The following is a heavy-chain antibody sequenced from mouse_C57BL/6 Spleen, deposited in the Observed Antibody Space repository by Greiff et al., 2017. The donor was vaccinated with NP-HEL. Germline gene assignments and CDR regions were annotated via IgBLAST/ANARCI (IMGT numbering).Heavy chain of an antibody. CDR1: GYTFTSYW. CDR2: IHPNSGST. CDR3: ARPHFTGDWCFDV. D-gene: IGHD4-1*01. J-gene: IGHJ1*03. Sequence: QVQLQQPGAELVKPGASVKLSCKASGYTFTSYWMHWVKQRPGQGLEWIGMIHPNSGSTKYNEKFKSKATLTVDKSSSTAYMQLSSLTSEDSAVDYCARPHFTGDWCFDVWGTGTTVTVSS. V-gene: IGHV1-64*01.